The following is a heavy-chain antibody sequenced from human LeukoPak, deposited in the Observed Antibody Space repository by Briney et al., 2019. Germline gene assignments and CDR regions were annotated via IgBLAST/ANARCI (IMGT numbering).Heavy chain of an antibody. J-gene: IGHJ4*02. CDR1: RFTFNSYA. CDR3: ARVPFY. CDR2: IGGSNGIT. V-gene: IGHV3-23*01. Sequence: GGSLRLSCAASRFTFNSYAMSWVRQAPGKGLEWVSVIGGSNGITFYVGSVKGRFTISRDNSKDTLYLQMNSLRAEDTAVYYCARVPFYWGQGTLVTVSS.